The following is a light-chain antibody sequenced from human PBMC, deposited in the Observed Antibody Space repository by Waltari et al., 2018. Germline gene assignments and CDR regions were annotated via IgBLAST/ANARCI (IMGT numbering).Light chain of an antibody. CDR2: GNN. CDR1: GSNIGPNT. V-gene: IGLV1-44*01. J-gene: IGLJ2*01. CDR3: SSWDGSLSGLV. Sequence: QSVLTQPPSASAPAGQRVTISCSGSGSNIGPNTVNWYQQVPGTAPKLVTYGNNQRPPGVPDRISGSKSGTSGSLAISGLRSEDEADYYCSSWDGSLSGLVFGGGTRLTVL.